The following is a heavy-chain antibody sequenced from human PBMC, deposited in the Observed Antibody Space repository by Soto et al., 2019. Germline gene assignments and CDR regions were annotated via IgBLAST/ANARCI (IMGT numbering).Heavy chain of an antibody. J-gene: IGHJ6*02. D-gene: IGHD2-21*02. Sequence: SGPTLVNPTQTLTLTCTFSGFSLSTSGMCVSWIRQPPGKALEWLALIDWDDDKRYSPSLRSRLTITKDTSKNQVVLTMTNMDPVDTATYYCIQSRCGGDCLQSYASYYYYGMDVWGQGTTVTVSS. CDR2: IDWDDDK. CDR1: GFSLSTSGMC. V-gene: IGHV2-5*08. CDR3: IQSRCGGDCLQSYASYYYYGMDV.